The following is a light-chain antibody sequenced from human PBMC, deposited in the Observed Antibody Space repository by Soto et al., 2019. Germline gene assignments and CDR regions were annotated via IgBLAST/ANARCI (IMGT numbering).Light chain of an antibody. J-gene: IGKJ1*01. CDR2: GAS. Sequence: EIVMTQSPATLSVSPGERATLSCRASQSVSSNLAWYQQKAGLAPRLLIHGASTRATGIPARFSGSGSGTEFTLTISSLQSEDFAVYYCQQYNNWPRTFGQGTKVEIK. CDR1: QSVSSN. V-gene: IGKV3-15*01. CDR3: QQYNNWPRT.